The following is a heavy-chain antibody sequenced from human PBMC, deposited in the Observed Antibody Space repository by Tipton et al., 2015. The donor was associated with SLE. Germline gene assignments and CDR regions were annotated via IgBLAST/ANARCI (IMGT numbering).Heavy chain of an antibody. CDR2: IYYSGST. J-gene: IGHJ6*03. CDR1: GVSVSSEGFY. V-gene: IGHV4-31*03. D-gene: IGHD5-12*01. CDR3: ARVKWLRLTLDFYYYMDV. Sequence: TLSLTCSVSGVSVSSEGFYWGWVRQHPGKGLEWIGHIYYSGSTSYHPSLKSRLTISLETSYNQLSLRLTSVTAADTAVYYCARVKWLRLTLDFYYYMDVWDRGTTVTVSS.